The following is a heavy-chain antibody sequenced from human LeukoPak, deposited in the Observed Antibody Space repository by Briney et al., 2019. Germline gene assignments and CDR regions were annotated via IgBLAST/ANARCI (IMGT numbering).Heavy chain of an antibody. CDR3: AGDRRSGYCSSTSCYLYDY. J-gene: IGHJ4*02. Sequence: GASVKVSCKASGSTFTSYGISWVRQAPGQGLEWMGWISAYNGNKNYSQKLQGRATMTTDTSTSTAYMELRSLRSDDTAVYYCAGDRRSGYCSSTSCYLYDYWGQGTLVTVSS. CDR2: ISAYNGNK. CDR1: GSTFTSYG. V-gene: IGHV1-18*01. D-gene: IGHD2-2*01.